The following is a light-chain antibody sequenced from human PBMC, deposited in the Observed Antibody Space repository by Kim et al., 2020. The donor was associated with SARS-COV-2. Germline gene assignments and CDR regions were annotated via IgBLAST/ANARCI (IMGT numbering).Light chain of an antibody. CDR3: AAWDDSLNGPV. CDR2: FDD. CDR1: RSNIGKNA. Sequence: RQRGTLTCSGSRSNIGKNAVNWYQQLPGNSPKLLIYFDDLLPAGVSDRFSGSKSGTSASLAISGLQSEDEADYYCAAWDDSLNGPVFGTGTKVTVL. J-gene: IGLJ1*01. V-gene: IGLV1-36*01.